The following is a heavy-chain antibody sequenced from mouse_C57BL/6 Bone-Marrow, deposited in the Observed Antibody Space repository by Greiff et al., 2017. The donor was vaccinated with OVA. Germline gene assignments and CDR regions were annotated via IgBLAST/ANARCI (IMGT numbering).Heavy chain of an antibody. J-gene: IGHJ3*01. V-gene: IGHV1-26*01. Sequence: VQLKQSGPELVKPGASVKISCKASGYTFTDYYMNWVKQSHGKSLEWIGDINPNNGGTSYNQKFKGKATLTVDKSSSTAYMELRSLTSEDSAVYYCARPMVRAWFAYWGQGTLVTVSA. CDR2: INPNNGGT. D-gene: IGHD2-13*01. CDR3: ARPMVRAWFAY. CDR1: GYTFTDYY.